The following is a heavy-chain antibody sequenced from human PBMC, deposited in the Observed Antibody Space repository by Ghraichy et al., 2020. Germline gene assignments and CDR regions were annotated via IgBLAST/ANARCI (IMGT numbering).Heavy chain of an antibody. J-gene: IGHJ6*03. CDR3: ARAGGSGSYYNPDYLMDV. V-gene: IGHV3-13*04. D-gene: IGHD3-10*01. CDR2: IGTAGDT. CDR1: GFTFSSYD. Sequence: ESLNIACAASGFTFSSYDMHWVRQATGKGLEWVSAIGTAGDTYYPGSVKGRFTISRENAKNSLYLQMNSLRAGDTAVYYCARAGGSGSYYNPDYLMDVWGKGTTVTVSS.